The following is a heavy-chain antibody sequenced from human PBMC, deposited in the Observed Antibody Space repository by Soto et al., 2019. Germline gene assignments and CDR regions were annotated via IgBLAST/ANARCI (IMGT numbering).Heavy chain of an antibody. CDR1: GRTFSNYA. V-gene: IGHV1-69*12. CDR3: ARGRGYSYDYGLDV. CDR2: IIPVFGTP. Sequence: QVQLVQSGAEVKQPGSSMQVSCKASGRTFSNYAISWVRQAPGQGLEWMGGIIPVFGTPNSAQKFQGRVTITADESTSTAYMELSSLRFEDTAVYYCARGRGYSYDYGLDVWGQGTTVTVSS. D-gene: IGHD5-18*01. J-gene: IGHJ6*02.